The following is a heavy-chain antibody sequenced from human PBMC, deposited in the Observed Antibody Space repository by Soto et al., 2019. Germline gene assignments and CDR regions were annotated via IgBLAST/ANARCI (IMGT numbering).Heavy chain of an antibody. CDR2: VGDDGRNK. D-gene: IGHD1-26*01. V-gene: IGHV3-33*01. CDR3: ARDSAFTDYGMDV. CDR1: GFTFRGYG. Sequence: GGSLRLSCAASGFTFRGYGMHWVRQAPGKGLEWVAVVGDDGRNKYYADSVKGRFTISRDNSKNTLYLQMNSLRAEDTAVYYCARDSAFTDYGMDVWGQGTTVTVSS. J-gene: IGHJ6*02.